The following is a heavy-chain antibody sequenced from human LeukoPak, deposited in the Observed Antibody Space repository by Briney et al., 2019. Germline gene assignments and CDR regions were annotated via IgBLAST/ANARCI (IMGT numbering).Heavy chain of an antibody. CDR3: ARGGFSHAFDV. CDR2: INNDGSDT. V-gene: IGHV3-74*01. D-gene: IGHD2/OR15-2a*01. Sequence: PGGSLRLSCAASGFTFSRYWIHWVRQAPGKGLVWVSRINNDGSDTIYADSAKGRFAMSRDNAKNTVFLQMSGLRAEDTAVYYCARGGFSHAFDVWGQGTTVTVSS. J-gene: IGHJ3*01. CDR1: GFTFSRYW.